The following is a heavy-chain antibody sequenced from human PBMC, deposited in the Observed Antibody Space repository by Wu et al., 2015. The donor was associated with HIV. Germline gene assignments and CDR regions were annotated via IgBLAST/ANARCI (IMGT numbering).Heavy chain of an antibody. CDR2: IIPIFGTA. D-gene: IGHD2-2*01. CDR1: GGTFSNYA. J-gene: IGHJ6*03. Sequence: QVQLVQSGAELKRPGSSVKISCQASGGTFSNYAINWVRQAPGQGLEWMGGIIPIFGTANYAQKFQGRVTITADESTSTAYMELSSLRSEDTAVYYCAREMGYCSSTSCQNYYYYYMDVWGKGTTVTVSS. V-gene: IGHV1-69*13. CDR3: AREMGYCSSTSCQNYYYYYMDV.